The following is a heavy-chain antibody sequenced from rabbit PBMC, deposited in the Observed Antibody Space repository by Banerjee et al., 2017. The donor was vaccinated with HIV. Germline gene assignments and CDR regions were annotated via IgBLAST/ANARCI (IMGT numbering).Heavy chain of an antibody. V-gene: IGHV1S45*01. J-gene: IGHJ4*01. CDR3: ARSPYGTFDW. D-gene: IGHD5-1*01. CDR1: GFSFSDRDV. CDR2: INAATAKP. Sequence: QEQLVESGGGLVQPEGSLALTCKASGFSFSDRDVMCWVRQAPGKGLEWIACINAATAKPVYATWAKGRFTISKTSSTTVTLQMTSLTVADTATYFCARSPYGTFDWWGQGTLVTVS.